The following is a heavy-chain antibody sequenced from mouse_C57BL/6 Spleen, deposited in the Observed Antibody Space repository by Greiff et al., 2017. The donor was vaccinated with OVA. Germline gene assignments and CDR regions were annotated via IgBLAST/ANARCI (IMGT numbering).Heavy chain of an antibody. CDR1: GYTFTSYW. V-gene: IGHV1-69*01. D-gene: IGHD6-1*01. CDR2: IDPSGSYT. CDR3: ARGAYLWPWFAY. J-gene: IGHJ3*01. Sequence: VKLQQPGAELVMPGASVKLSCKASGYTFTSYWMHWVKQRPGQGLEWIGEIDPSGSYTNSNQKFKGKSTLTVDKSSSTAYMQLSSLTSEDSAVYYCARGAYLWPWFAYWGQGTLFTASA.